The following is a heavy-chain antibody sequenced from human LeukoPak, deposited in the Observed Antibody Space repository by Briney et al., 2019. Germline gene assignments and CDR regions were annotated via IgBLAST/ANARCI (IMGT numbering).Heavy chain of an antibody. CDR2: IYHSGST. CDR3: ARGGYSYGRQENFDY. J-gene: IGHJ4*02. V-gene: IGHV4-38-2*02. D-gene: IGHD5-18*01. CDR1: GYSISSGYY. Sequence: SETLSLTCTVSGYSISSGYYWGWIRQPPGKGLEWIGSIYHSGSTYYNPSLKSRVTISVDTSKNQFSLKLSSVTAADTAVYYCARGGYSYGRQENFDYWGQGTLVTVSS.